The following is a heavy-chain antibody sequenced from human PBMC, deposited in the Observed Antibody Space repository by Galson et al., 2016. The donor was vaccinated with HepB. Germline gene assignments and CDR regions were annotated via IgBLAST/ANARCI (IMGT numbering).Heavy chain of an antibody. CDR2: IYYVGNT. CDR3: ARHERLLSWFDP. D-gene: IGHD5-12*01. Sequence: LSLTCTVSGGSISSNSYYWGWIRQPPGKGLEWIGSIYYVGNTYYNPSLKSRVIISIDKSNNRVSLKLRSVTAADTAVYYCARHERLLSWFDPWGQGSLVTVSS. CDR1: GGSISSNSYY. J-gene: IGHJ5*02. V-gene: IGHV4-39*01.